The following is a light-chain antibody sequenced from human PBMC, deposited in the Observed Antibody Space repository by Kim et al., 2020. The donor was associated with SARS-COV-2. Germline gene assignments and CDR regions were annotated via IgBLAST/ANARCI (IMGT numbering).Light chain of an antibody. V-gene: IGKV3-15*01. CDR2: GAS. CDR1: QSVSSH. J-gene: IGKJ1*01. Sequence: TALSVYLGEKATLSCRARQSVSSHLAWYQQKPGQPPRLLIYGASTRDTGSPARCSGSGSGTEFTLTISSLQSEDFAVYYCQHPGTFGQGTKVDIK. CDR3: QHPGT.